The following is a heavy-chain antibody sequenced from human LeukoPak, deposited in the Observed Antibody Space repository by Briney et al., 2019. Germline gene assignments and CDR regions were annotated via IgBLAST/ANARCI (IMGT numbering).Heavy chain of an antibody. D-gene: IGHD3-22*01. V-gene: IGHV2-5*01. Sequence: ESGPTLVKPTQTLTLTCTFSGFSLSTSGVGVGWIRQPPGKALEWLALIYWNDDKRYSPSLKSRLTITKDTSKNQVVLTMTNMDPVDTATYYCALPNNYYDSSGYAFDTWGQGTMVTVSS. CDR3: ALPNNYYDSSGYAFDT. CDR2: IYWNDDK. CDR1: GFSLSTSGVG. J-gene: IGHJ3*02.